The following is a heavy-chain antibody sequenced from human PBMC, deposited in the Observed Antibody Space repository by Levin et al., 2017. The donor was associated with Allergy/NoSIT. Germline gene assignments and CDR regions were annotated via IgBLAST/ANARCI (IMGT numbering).Heavy chain of an antibody. CDR3: ARDIGWGAGIDY. J-gene: IGHJ4*02. Sequence: GGSLRLSCAASGFTFSSYAMHWVRQAPGKGLEWVAVISYDGSNKYYADSVKGRFTISRDNSKNTLYLQMNSLRAEDTAVYYCARDIGWGAGIDYWGQGTLVTVSS. D-gene: IGHD1-14*01. CDR1: GFTFSSYA. CDR2: ISYDGSNK. V-gene: IGHV3-30-3*01.